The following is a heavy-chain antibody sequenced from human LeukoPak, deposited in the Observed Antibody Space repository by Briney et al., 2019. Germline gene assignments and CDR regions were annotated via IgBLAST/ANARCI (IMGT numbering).Heavy chain of an antibody. J-gene: IGHJ5*02. D-gene: IGHD1-26*01. V-gene: IGHV4-39*01. CDR1: GGSIRSSYYY. Sequence: SETLSLTCTVSGGSIRSSYYYWGWIRQPPGEGLEWIGSIYDSGSTYYNPSLKSRVTISVDTSKNQFSLKLNSVTAADTAVYYCARIHSGSYAWFDPWGQGTLVTVSS. CDR3: ARIHSGSYAWFDP. CDR2: IYDSGST.